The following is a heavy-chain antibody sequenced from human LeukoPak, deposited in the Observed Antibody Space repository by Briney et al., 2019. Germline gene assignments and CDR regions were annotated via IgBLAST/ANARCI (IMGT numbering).Heavy chain of an antibody. D-gene: IGHD3-16*02. Sequence: GGSLRLSCAASGFTFSSYGMHWVRQAPGKGLEWVAVISYDGSDKYYADSVKGRFTISRDNSNNTLYLQMNSLRTEDTAVYYCARSRSEGRYDYWGQGILVTVSS. J-gene: IGHJ4*02. CDR1: GFTFSSYG. V-gene: IGHV3-30*19. CDR3: ARSRSEGRYDY. CDR2: ISYDGSDK.